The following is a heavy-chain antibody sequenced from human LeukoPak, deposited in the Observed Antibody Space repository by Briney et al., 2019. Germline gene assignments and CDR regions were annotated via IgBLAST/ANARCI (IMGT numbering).Heavy chain of an antibody. Sequence: SDTLSLTCTASGGSISSSSYYWGWLPQPPGKELEWIGEINNSGSTNYNPSLKSRPTISVDTSKNQFSLMLSSVNAADTAVYYCARALLKNYYDSGSYAPYYYYYYMDVWGKGTTVTVSS. CDR1: GGSISSSSYY. V-gene: IGHV4-39*07. D-gene: IGHD3-10*01. CDR3: ARALLKNYYDSGSYAPYYYYYYMDV. J-gene: IGHJ6*03. CDR2: INNSGST.